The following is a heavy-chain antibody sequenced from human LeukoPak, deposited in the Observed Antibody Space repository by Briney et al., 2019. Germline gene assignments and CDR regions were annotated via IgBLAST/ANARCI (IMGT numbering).Heavy chain of an antibody. J-gene: IGHJ2*01. Sequence: PGGSLRLSCAASGFTFSSYAMSWVRQAPGRGLEWVSAISGSGGSTYYADSVKGRFTISRDNSKNTLYLQMNSLRAEDTAVYYCAKVRVVGDYNWFFDLWGRGTLVTVSS. CDR3: AKVRVVGDYNWFFDL. V-gene: IGHV3-23*01. D-gene: IGHD4-17*01. CDR1: GFTFSSYA. CDR2: ISGSGGST.